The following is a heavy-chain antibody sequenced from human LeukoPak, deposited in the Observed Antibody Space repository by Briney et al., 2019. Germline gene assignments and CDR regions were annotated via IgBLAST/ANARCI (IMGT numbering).Heavy chain of an antibody. CDR3: ARGVPTGIDYFDY. Sequence: GGSLRLSCAASGFTFSTYWMTWVRQAPGKGLEWVANIKQDGSETYYVDSVKGRFTISRDNAKNSLYLQMSSLRAEDTAIYYCARGVPTGIDYFDYWGQETLATVSS. V-gene: IGHV3-7*01. CDR2: IKQDGSET. CDR1: GFTFSTYW. D-gene: IGHD1-1*01. J-gene: IGHJ4*02.